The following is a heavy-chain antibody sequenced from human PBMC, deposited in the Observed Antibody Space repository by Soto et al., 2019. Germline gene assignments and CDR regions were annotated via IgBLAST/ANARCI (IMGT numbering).Heavy chain of an antibody. CDR3: ARTGPNNSGYYFLDY. CDR2: IYPGDSDT. V-gene: IGHV5-51*01. CDR1: GYSFTSYC. J-gene: IGHJ4*02. D-gene: IGHD3-22*01. Sequence: DSLKISCKGSGYSFTSYCIGWVRQMPGKGLEWMGIIYPGDSDTRYSPSFQGQVTISADKSISTAYLQWSSLKASDTAMYYCARTGPNNSGYYFLDYWGQGTLVTVSS.